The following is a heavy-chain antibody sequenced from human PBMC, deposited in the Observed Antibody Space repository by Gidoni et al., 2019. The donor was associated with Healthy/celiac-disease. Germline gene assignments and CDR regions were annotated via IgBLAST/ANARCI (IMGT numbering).Heavy chain of an antibody. V-gene: IGHV1-69*04. D-gene: IGHD3-16*01. CDR1: GGTFSRYA. CDR3: ASGGRAFDI. J-gene: IGHJ3*02. Sequence: QVQLVQSGAEVKKPGSSVKVSYKASGGTFSRYAISWVRQAPGQGLEWMGRIIPILGIANYAQKFQGRVTITADKSTSTAYMELSSLRSEDTAVYYCASGGRAFDIWGQGTMVTVSS. CDR2: IIPILGIA.